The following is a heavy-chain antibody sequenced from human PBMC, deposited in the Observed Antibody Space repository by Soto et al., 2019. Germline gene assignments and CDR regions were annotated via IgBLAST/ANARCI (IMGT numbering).Heavy chain of an antibody. V-gene: IGHV1-8*01. CDR3: ARERTGTPSMDV. D-gene: IGHD1-1*01. CDR2: MNPNSGYT. CDR1: GYTFTSYD. J-gene: IGHJ6*02. Sequence: QVQLVQSGAEVKKPGASVKVSCKASGYTFTSYDINWVRQATGQGLEWMGWMNPNSGYTAYAQKFQGRVTMTRNTSISTAYMELRSLISEDTAVYYCARERTGTPSMDVWGQGTTVTVSS.